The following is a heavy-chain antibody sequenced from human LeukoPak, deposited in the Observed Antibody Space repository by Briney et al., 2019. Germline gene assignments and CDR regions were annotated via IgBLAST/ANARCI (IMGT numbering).Heavy chain of an antibody. CDR1: GDSISSGTYY. D-gene: IGHD6-6*01. V-gene: IGHV4-61*02. CDR2: VYSSGNT. J-gene: IGHJ5*02. Sequence: SQTLSLTCTVSGDSISSGTYYWSWIRQPAGKGLEWIGRVYSSGNTNYNPSLKSRVTISIDTSRNQFSLKLSSVTAADTAAYYCARGVGSSSSNWFDPWGQGTLVTVSS. CDR3: ARGVGSSSSNWFDP.